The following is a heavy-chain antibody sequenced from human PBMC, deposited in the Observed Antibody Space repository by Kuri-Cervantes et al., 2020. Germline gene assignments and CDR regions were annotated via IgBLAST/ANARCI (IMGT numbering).Heavy chain of an antibody. Sequence: GESLKISCAASGFTFSDYYMSWIRQAPGKGLEWVSYISSSGSTIYYADSVKGRFTISRDNAKNSLYLQMNSLRAEDTAVYYCARVAAAVRPTKPAKNYYYYGMDVWGQGTTVTVSS. D-gene: IGHD6-13*01. V-gene: IGHV3-11*01. J-gene: IGHJ6*02. CDR2: ISSSGSTI. CDR1: GFTFSDYY. CDR3: ARVAAAVRPTKPAKNYYYYGMDV.